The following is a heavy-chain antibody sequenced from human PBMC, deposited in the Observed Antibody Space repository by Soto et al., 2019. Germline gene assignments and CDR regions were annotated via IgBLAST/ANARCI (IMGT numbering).Heavy chain of an antibody. CDR1: GGTFSSYT. CDR3: ARLMPTVATDFDY. V-gene: IGHV1-69*02. CDR2: IIPILGIA. D-gene: IGHD4-17*01. Sequence: QVQLVQSGAEVKKPGSSVKVSCKASGGTFSSYTISWVRQAPGQGLEWMGRIIPILGIANYAQKFQGRVTITADKSTSTAYMELSSLRSEDTAVYYCARLMPTVATDFDYGGQGTLVTVSS. J-gene: IGHJ4*02.